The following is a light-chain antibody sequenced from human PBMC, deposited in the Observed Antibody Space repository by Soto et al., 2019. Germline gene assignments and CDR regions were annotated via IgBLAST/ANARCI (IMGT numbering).Light chain of an antibody. CDR2: AAS. J-gene: IGKJ5*01. CDR3: QQLYSYPRT. Sequence: SPSFLSASVGDRVTITCRASQGISSYLAWYQQKPGKAPKLLIYAASTLQSGVPSRFSGSGSGTEFTLTISSLQPEDFATYYCQQLYSYPRTFGQGTRLKIK. CDR1: QGISSY. V-gene: IGKV1-9*01.